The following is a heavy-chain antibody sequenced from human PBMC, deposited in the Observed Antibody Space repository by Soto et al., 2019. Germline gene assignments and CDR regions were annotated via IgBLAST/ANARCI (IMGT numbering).Heavy chain of an antibody. CDR3: ARGMTPPGAPAWYYFDS. CDR2: FSLSGTT. D-gene: IGHD2-8*02. J-gene: IGHJ4*02. V-gene: IGHV4-4*07. Sequence: QVQLQESGPGLMKPSETLSLTCTDSGASITGSSYWSWIRQPAGKGLEWIGRFSLSGTTSYNPSLRSRVTMSADVSKNQFSLRLTSVTAADTALYYCARGMTPPGAPAWYYFDSWGQGTLVTVSS. CDR1: GASITGSSY.